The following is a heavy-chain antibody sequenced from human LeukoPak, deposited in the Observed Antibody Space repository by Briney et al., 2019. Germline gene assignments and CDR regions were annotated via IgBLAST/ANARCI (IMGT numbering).Heavy chain of an antibody. J-gene: IGHJ6*03. CDR3: ARDTWFGNYYLDV. CDR1: GYIFTAYY. D-gene: IGHD3-10*01. CDR2: IHPKSGGT. Sequence: GASVKVSCKASGYIFTAYYVHWVRQAPGQGLEWMGWIHPKSGGTNFAQRFQGRVTLTSDTTLNTIYVELSGLRSDDTAIYYCARDTWFGNYYLDVWGSGTTVTVSS. V-gene: IGHV1-2*02.